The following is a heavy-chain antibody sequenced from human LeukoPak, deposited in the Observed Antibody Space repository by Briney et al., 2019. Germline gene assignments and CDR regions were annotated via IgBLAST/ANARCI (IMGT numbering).Heavy chain of an antibody. CDR2: IYTSGST. CDR1: GGSISSYY. D-gene: IGHD1-26*01. CDR3: ARHESRGSGWFDP. J-gene: IGHJ5*02. V-gene: IGHV4-4*09. Sequence: SETLPLTCTVSGGSISSYYWSWIRQPPGKGLEWIGYIYTSGSTNYNPSLKSRVTISVDTSKNQFSLKLSSVTAADTAVYYCARHESRGSGWFDPWGQGTLVTVSS.